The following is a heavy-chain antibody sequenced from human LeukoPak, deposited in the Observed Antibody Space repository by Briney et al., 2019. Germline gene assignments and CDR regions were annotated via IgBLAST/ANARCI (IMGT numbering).Heavy chain of an antibody. D-gene: IGHD2-2*01. V-gene: IGHV3-53*01. Sequence: GGSLRLSCAASGFTVSSNYMSWVRQAPGKGLEWVSVIYSGGSTYYADSLKGRFTISRDNAKNSLYLQMNSLTAEDTAVYYCARVLPAPVDYYYMDVWGKGTTVTVSS. CDR3: ARVLPAPVDYYYMDV. CDR1: GFTVSSNY. CDR2: IYSGGST. J-gene: IGHJ6*03.